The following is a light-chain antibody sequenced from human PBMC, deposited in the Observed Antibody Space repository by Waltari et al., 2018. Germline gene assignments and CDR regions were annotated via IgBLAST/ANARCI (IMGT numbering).Light chain of an antibody. V-gene: IGKV1-5*03. CDR2: KAS. Sequence: DIQMTQSPSTLSASVGDRVTITCRASQSISIWLAWYQQKPGKAPKLLIYKASSLESGVPSRFSGSGSGTEFALTISSLQPDDFATYFCQQYNTLSPWTFGQETKVEIK. J-gene: IGKJ1*01. CDR3: QQYNTLSPWT. CDR1: QSISIW.